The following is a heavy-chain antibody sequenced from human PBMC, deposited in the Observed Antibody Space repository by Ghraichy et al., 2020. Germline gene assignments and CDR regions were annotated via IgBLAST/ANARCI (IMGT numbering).Heavy chain of an antibody. CDR3: AKEAQWFGGNWFDP. D-gene: IGHD3-10*01. CDR2: ISGRGFDT. Sequence: GGSLRLSCTASGFIFGHHAMTWVRQAPGKGLEWVSTISGRGFDTYYADSVRGRFTISRANSQNTLFLQMNSLRVEDTAIYYCAKEAQWFGGNWFDPWGHGVLVTVSS. J-gene: IGHJ5*02. CDR1: GFIFGHHA. V-gene: IGHV3-23*01.